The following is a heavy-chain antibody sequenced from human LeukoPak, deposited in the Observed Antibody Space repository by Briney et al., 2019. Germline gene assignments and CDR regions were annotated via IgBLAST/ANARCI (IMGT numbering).Heavy chain of an antibody. CDR1: GFTFSSYA. V-gene: IGHV3-23*01. Sequence: PGGSLRLSCAASGFTFSSYAMYWVRQAPGKGLEWVSGIFGSGGSTHYADSVKGRFTISRDNSKNTVYLQMNSLRAEDTAVYYCAKGHRSGGTCYSDYWGQGALVTVSP. CDR2: IFGSGGST. D-gene: IGHD2-15*01. CDR3: AKGHRSGGTCYSDY. J-gene: IGHJ4*02.